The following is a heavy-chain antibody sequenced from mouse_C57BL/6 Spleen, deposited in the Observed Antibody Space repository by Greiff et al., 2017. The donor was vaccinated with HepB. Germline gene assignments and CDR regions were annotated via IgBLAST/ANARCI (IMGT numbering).Heavy chain of an antibody. CDR1: GFTFSSYT. CDR3: ARQDYDEGAWFAY. CDR2: ISGGGGNT. D-gene: IGHD2-4*01. Sequence: DVKLVESGGGLVKPGGSLKLSCAASGFTFSSYTMSWVRQTPEKRLEWVATISGGGGNTYYPDSVKGRFTISRDNAKNTLYLQMSSLRSEDTALYYCARQDYDEGAWFAYWGQGTLVTVSA. V-gene: IGHV5-9*01. J-gene: IGHJ3*01.